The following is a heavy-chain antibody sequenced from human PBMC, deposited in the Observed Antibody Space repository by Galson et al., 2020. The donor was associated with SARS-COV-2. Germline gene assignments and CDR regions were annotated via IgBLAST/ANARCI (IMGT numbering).Heavy chain of an antibody. CDR2: IRHKASSYTT. V-gene: IGHV3-72*01. CDR3: TRDWSGAGDY. Sequence: GGSLRLSCIASGFSFNDHFMDWVRQAPGKGLEWVARIRHKASSYTTEYAASVRGRFTISRDDSKNSVHLQANSLKTEDTAVYYCTRDWSGAGDYWGQGTLVTVSA. J-gene: IGHJ4*02. D-gene: IGHD3-10*01. CDR1: GFSFNDHF.